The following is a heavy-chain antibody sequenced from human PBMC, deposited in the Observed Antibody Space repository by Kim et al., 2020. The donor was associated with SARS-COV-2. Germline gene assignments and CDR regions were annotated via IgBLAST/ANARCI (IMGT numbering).Heavy chain of an antibody. V-gene: IGHV4-4*07. Sequence: YTPSLKSRVTMSVDTSKSQFSLKLSSVTAADTAVYYCARRGSGNWYFDLWGRGTLVTVSS. D-gene: IGHD1-26*01. CDR3: ARRGSGNWYFDL. J-gene: IGHJ2*01.